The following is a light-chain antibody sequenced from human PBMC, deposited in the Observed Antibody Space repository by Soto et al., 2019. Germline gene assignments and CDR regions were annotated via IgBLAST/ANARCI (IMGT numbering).Light chain of an antibody. J-gene: IGKJ1*01. CDR2: WAS. Sequence: DIVMTQSPDSLAVSLGERATINCKSSQSILYSSNNKNYLAWYQQKPGQPPKLLIYWASTRESGVPDRFSGSGYGTDLTLTISSLQAGDVAVYYCQQYYDAPQTFGQGTKVEIK. V-gene: IGKV4-1*01. CDR1: QSILYSSNNKNY. CDR3: QQYYDAPQT.